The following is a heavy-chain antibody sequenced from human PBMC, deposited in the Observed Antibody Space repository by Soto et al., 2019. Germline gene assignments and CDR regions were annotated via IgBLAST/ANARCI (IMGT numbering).Heavy chain of an antibody. D-gene: IGHD2-21*02. CDR1: GFTLSSYA. V-gene: IGHV3-30-3*01. CDR2: IAYDGTNK. J-gene: IGHJ6*02. Sequence: QVQLVESGGGVVQPGRSLRLSCAASGFTLSSYAMYWVRQAPGKGLEWVALIAYDGTNKHYADSMKGRFNISRDNFKGTVLWQMNSLRPNSLATYYCARSQGYCVSGSCISPGTATHDAVDVWGQGAAV. CDR3: ARSQGYCVSGSCISPGTATHDAVDV.